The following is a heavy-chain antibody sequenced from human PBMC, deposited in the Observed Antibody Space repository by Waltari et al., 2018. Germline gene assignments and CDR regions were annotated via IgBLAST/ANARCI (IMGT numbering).Heavy chain of an antibody. D-gene: IGHD3-22*01. CDR3: AKGSHYYDSSGPHDAFDI. CDR2: ISGSGGRT. CDR1: GFTFSSYA. V-gene: IGHV3-23*01. Sequence: EVQLLESGGGLVQPGGSLRLSCAASGFTFSSYAMSWVRPAPGKGLEWVSAISGSGGRTYYADSVKGRFTISRDNSKNKLYLQMNSLRAEDTAVYYCAKGSHYYDSSGPHDAFDIWGQGTMVTVSS. J-gene: IGHJ3*02.